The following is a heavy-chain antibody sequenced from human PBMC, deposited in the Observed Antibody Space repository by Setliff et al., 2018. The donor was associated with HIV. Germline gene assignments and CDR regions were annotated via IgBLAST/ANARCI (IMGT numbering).Heavy chain of an antibody. Sequence: ASVKVSCKASGYTFSSNYMHWVRQAPGQGLEWMGLINPIFGKTSYAEKFQGRLTITADESTSTAYMELSSLKSEDTAIYFCARDRPHQHYFELSYYYYLEIWGKGTTVTVSS. CDR3: ARDRPHQHYFELSYYYYLEI. J-gene: IGHJ6*03. D-gene: IGHD6-6*01. CDR1: GYTFSSNY. CDR2: INPIFGKT. V-gene: IGHV1-46*01.